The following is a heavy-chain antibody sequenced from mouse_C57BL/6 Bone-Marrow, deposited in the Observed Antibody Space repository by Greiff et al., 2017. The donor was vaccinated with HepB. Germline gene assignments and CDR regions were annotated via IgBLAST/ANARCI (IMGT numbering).Heavy chain of an antibody. Sequence: QVQLQQPGAELVMPGASVKLSCKASGYTFTSYWMHWVKQRPGQGLEWIGEIDPSDSYTNYSQKFNGKSTLTVDKSSSTAYMQLSSLTSEDSAVYYCAREGNYGYFDVWGTGTTVTVSS. CDR2: IDPSDSYT. CDR1: GYTFTSYW. J-gene: IGHJ1*03. D-gene: IGHD2-1*01. V-gene: IGHV1-69*01. CDR3: AREGNYGYFDV.